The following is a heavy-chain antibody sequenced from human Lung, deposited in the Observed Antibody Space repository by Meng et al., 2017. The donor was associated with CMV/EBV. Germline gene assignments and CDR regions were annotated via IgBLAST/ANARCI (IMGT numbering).Heavy chain of an antibody. D-gene: IGHD6-13*01. Sequence: ASXXVSXKASGYTFTNYYMHWVRQAPGQGLEWMGVINPSGGSTTYAQKFQGRLTMTRDTSTSTVYMELSSLKSEDTAMYYCARVLGQLVSPYGMDVWGQGNXVNGAS. CDR2: INPSGGST. CDR3: ARVLGQLVSPYGMDV. J-gene: IGHJ6*02. CDR1: GYTFTNYY. V-gene: IGHV1-46*01.